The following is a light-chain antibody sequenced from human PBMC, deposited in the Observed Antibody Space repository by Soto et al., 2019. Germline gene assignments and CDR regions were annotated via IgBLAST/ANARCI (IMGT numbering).Light chain of an antibody. CDR1: QSISSSY. V-gene: IGKV3-20*01. J-gene: IGKJ4*01. CDR2: GAS. CDR3: QQYNNWPLT. Sequence: EIVLTQSPGTLSLSPGKRATLSCRASQSISSSYLAWYQQRPGQAPRLLIYGASSRATGIPDRFSGSGSGTDFTLTISRLEPEDFAVYYCQQYNNWPLTFGGGTKVDI.